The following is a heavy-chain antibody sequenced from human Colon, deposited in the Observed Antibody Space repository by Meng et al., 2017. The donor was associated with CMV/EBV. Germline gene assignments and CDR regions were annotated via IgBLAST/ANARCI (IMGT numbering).Heavy chain of an antibody. J-gene: IGHJ4*02. D-gene: IGHD3-10*01. CDR1: GYTVTGDY. CDR3: ARDLRVWFGEFKN. Sequence: VRLVDSGAGVERPGASVKVSCQASGYTVTGDYMRGVRQAPGQELAWMGWVNPNSGGTNYAKKFQGRVTMTRDTSISTAYMELSRLRSDDTAVYYCARDLRVWFGEFKNWGQGTLVTVSS. V-gene: IGHV1-2*02. CDR2: VNPNSGGT.